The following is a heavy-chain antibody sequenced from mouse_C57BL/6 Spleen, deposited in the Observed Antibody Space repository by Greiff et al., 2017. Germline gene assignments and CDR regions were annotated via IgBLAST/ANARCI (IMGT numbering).Heavy chain of an antibody. J-gene: IGHJ4*01. Sequence: VKLMESGAELVRPGTSVKVSCKASGYAFTNYLIEWVKQRPGQGLEWIGVINPGSGGTNYNEKFKGKATLTADKSSSTAYMQLSSLTSEDSAVYFCARKYSNYQYYYAMDYWGQGTSVTVSS. D-gene: IGHD2-5*01. CDR1: GYAFTNYL. CDR2: INPGSGGT. V-gene: IGHV1-54*01. CDR3: ARKYSNYQYYYAMDY.